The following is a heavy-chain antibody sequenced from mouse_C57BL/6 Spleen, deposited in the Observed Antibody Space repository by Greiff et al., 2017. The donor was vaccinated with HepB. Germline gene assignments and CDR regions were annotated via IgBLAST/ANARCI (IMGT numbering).Heavy chain of an antibody. V-gene: IGHV1-15*01. CDR2: IDPETGGT. Sequence: VKLMESGAELVRPGASVTLSCKASGYTFTDYEMHWVKQTPVHGLEWIGAIDPETGGTAYNQKFKGKAILTADKSSSTAYMELRSLTSEDSAVYYCTRRGSSGYLYAMDYWGQGTSVTVSS. CDR1: GYTFTDYE. J-gene: IGHJ4*01. CDR3: TRRGSSGYLYAMDY. D-gene: IGHD3-2*02.